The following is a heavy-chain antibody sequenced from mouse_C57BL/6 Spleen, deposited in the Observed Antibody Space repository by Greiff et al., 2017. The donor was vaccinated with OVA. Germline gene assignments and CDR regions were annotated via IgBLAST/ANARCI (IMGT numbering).Heavy chain of an antibody. V-gene: IGHV1-55*01. CDR3: ARRLYYGSSQDY. CDR1: GYTFTSYW. D-gene: IGHD1-1*01. J-gene: IGHJ2*01. Sequence: QVQLQQPGAELVKPGASVKMSCKASGYTFTSYWITWVKQRPGQGLEWIGDIYPGSGSTNYNEKFKSKATLTVDTSSSTAYMQLSSLTSEDSAVYYCARRLYYGSSQDYWGQGTTLTVSS. CDR2: IYPGSGST.